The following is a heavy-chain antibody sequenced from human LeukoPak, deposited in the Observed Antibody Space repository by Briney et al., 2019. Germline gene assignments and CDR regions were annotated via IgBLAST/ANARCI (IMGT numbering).Heavy chain of an antibody. CDR2: ISAYNGNT. J-gene: IGHJ4*02. D-gene: IGHD5-12*01. V-gene: IGHV1-18*01. CDR3: ARLRGYSGYDSDFDY. Sequence: ASVKVSCKASGYTFTSYDINWVRQATGQGLEWMGWISAYNGNTNYAQKLQGRVTMTTDTSTSTAYMELRSLRSDDTAVYYCARLRGYSGYDSDFDYWGQGTLVTVSS. CDR1: GYTFTSYD.